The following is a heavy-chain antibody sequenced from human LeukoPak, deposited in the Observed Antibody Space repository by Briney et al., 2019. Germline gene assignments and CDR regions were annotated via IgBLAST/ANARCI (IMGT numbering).Heavy chain of an antibody. V-gene: IGHV1-69*05. CDR1: GGTFSSYA. J-gene: IGHJ4*02. CDR3: ASGDYGPYYFDY. CDR2: IIPIFGTA. D-gene: IGHD4-17*01. Sequence: SVKVSCKTSGGTFSSYAISWVRQAPGQGLEWMGGIIPIFGTANYAQKFQGRVTITTDESTSTAYMELSSLRSEDTAVYYCASGDYGPYYFDYWGQGTLVTVSS.